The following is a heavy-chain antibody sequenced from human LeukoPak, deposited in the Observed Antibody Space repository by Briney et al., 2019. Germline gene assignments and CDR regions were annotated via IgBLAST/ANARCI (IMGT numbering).Heavy chain of an antibody. V-gene: IGHV3-48*02. CDR3: ARDDQWSFDK. Sequence: GGSLRLSCAASGFTFTDYSFNWVRQVPGKGLEWISYLRSGTSISYADSVKGRFTISRDNAKNSLYLQMNSLRDDDTAVYYCARDDQWSFDKWGQGTLVSVSS. J-gene: IGHJ4*02. D-gene: IGHD2-15*01. CDR1: GFTFTDYS. CDR2: LRSGTSI.